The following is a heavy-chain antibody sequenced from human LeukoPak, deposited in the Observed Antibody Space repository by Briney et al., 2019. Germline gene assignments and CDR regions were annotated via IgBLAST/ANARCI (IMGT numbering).Heavy chain of an antibody. Sequence: SQTLSLTCAISGDSVSSNSADWNWIRQSPSRGLEWLGRTYYRSKWYTYYAASVKSRIAINRDTSKNQFSLQLNSVTPEDTAVYYCARSTGPIDYWGQGTLVTVSS. CDR2: TYYRSKWYT. V-gene: IGHV6-1*01. J-gene: IGHJ4*02. D-gene: IGHD1-1*01. CDR3: ARSTGPIDY. CDR1: GDSVSSNSAD.